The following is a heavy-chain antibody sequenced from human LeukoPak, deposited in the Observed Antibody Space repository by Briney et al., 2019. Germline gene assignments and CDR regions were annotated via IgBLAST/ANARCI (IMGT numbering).Heavy chain of an antibody. Sequence: GGSLRLPCAASGFTFSSYAMSWVRQAPGKGLEWVSAISGSDGSTYYADSVRGRFTISRDNSKNTLYLQMNSLRAEDTAVYYCAKAYSSSWSFDYWGQGTLVTVSS. CDR2: ISGSDGST. D-gene: IGHD6-6*01. CDR3: AKAYSSSWSFDY. J-gene: IGHJ4*02. CDR1: GFTFSSYA. V-gene: IGHV3-23*01.